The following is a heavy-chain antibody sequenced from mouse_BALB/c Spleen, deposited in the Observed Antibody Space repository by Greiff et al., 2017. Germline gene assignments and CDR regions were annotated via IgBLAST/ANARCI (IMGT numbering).Heavy chain of an antibody. CDR3: TLTPTANYAMDY. CDR2: IRLKSDNYAT. CDR1: GFTFSSYW. J-gene: IGHJ4*01. Sequence: EVQLQESGGGLVQPGGSMKLSCVASGFTFSSYWMSWVRQSPEKGLEWVAEIRLKSDNYATHYAESVKGKFTISRDDSKSRLYLQMNSLRAEDTGIYYCTLTPTANYAMDYWGQGTSVTVSS. D-gene: IGHD1-2*01. V-gene: IGHV6-6*02.